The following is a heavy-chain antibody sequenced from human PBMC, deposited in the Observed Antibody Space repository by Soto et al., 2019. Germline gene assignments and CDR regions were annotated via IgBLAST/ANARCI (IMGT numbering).Heavy chain of an antibody. V-gene: IGHV3-23*01. D-gene: IGHD6-19*01. CDR3: AKAQRIAVAGTPFDY. Sequence: PGGSLRLSCTASGFTFSTYAMSWVRQAPGKGLEWVSGISGSGGSTYYADSVKGRFTISRDNSKNTLYLEMNRLRAEDTAVYYCAKAQRIAVAGTPFDYWGQGIQVTVSS. J-gene: IGHJ4*02. CDR2: ISGSGGST. CDR1: GFTFSTYA.